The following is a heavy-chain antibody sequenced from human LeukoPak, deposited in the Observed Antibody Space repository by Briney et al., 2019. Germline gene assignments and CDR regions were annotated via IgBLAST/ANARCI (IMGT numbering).Heavy chain of an antibody. CDR3: AKDSVSRYYLGPFFAQAT. CDR2: ISGSGGST. D-gene: IGHD2/OR15-2a*01. CDR1: GFTFSSYA. J-gene: IGHJ5*02. V-gene: IGHV3-23*01. Sequence: QPGGSLRLSCAASGFTFSSYAMSWVRQAPGKGLEWVSAISGSGGSTYYADSVKGRFTISRDNSKNTLYLQMNSLRAEDTAVYYCAKDSVSRYYLGPFFAQATWGQGTLVTVSS.